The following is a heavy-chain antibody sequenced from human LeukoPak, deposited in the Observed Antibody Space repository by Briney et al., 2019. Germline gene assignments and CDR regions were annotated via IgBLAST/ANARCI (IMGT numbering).Heavy chain of an antibody. CDR2: IYTSGST. Sequence: SETLSLTCTVSGGSISSYCWSWIRQPAGKGLEWIGRIYTSGSTNYNPSLKSRVTMSVDTSKNQFSLKLSSVTAADTAVYYCARDLGHPGVVPAAMGYYYYYGMDVWGQGTTVTVSS. J-gene: IGHJ6*02. D-gene: IGHD2-2*01. CDR1: GGSISSYC. V-gene: IGHV4-4*07. CDR3: ARDLGHPGVVPAAMGYYYYYGMDV.